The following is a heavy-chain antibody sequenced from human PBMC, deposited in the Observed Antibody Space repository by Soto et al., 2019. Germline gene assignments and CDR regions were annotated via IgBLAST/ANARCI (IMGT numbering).Heavy chain of an antibody. J-gene: IGHJ4*02. CDR2: VSIGGST. V-gene: IGHV3-23*01. D-gene: IGHD2-8*02. CDR3: AKRRCAGGHLDH. Sequence: SGGSLRLSCAASGFTFSSYAMGWVRQGPGKGLEWVAVVSIGGSTHYADSVRGRFTISRDNSKNTLSLQMNSVTAEDTAVYLCAKRRCAGGHLDHCGQGALVTVSS. CDR1: GFTFSSYA.